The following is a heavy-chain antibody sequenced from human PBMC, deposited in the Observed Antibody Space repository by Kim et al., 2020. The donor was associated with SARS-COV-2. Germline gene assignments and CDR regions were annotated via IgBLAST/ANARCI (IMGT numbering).Heavy chain of an antibody. CDR3: ARHPPGILGTGDAFDI. CDR2: IKQDGSEK. D-gene: IGHD5-18*01. J-gene: IGHJ3*02. Sequence: GGSLRLSCAASGFTFSSYWMSWVRQAPGKGLEWVANIKQDGSEKYYVDSVKGRFTISRDNAKNSLYLQMNSLRAEDTAVYYCARHPPGILGTGDAFDIWGQGTMVTVSS. CDR1: GFTFSSYW. V-gene: IGHV3-7*03.